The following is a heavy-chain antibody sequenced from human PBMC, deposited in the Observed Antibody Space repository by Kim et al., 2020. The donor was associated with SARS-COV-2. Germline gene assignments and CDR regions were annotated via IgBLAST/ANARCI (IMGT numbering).Heavy chain of an antibody. CDR2: IWYDGSKT. CDR1: GFVFNQHA. D-gene: IGHD2-21*01. Sequence: GGSLRLSCEISGFVFNQHAMHWVRQAPGKGLEWLAMIWYDGSKTFYADSVKGRFTISRDDSMNMLYLQMTSLRVEDTAVYYCAKDGEDWAATILGQETGGAIDFWGRGDLVTVSS. J-gene: IGHJ4*02. CDR3: AKDGEDWAATILGQETGGAIDF. V-gene: IGHV3-33*04.